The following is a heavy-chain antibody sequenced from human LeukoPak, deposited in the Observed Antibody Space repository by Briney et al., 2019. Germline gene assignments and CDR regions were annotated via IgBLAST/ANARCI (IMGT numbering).Heavy chain of an antibody. V-gene: IGHV1-18*01. Sequence: GASVKVSCKASGYTFTSYGISWVRQAPGQGLEWMEWISAYNGNTNYAQKLQGRVTMTTDTSTSTAYMELRSLRSDDTAVYYCARAYCGGDCYSGMLGYWGQGTLVTVSS. CDR3: ARAYCGGDCYSGMLGY. CDR1: GYTFTSYG. CDR2: ISAYNGNT. D-gene: IGHD2-21*02. J-gene: IGHJ4*02.